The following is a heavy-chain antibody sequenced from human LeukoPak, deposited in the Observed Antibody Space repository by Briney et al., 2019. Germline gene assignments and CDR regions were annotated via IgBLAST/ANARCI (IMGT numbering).Heavy chain of an antibody. J-gene: IGHJ6*03. D-gene: IGHD2-15*01. Sequence: ASVKVSCKASGYTFTSYGISWVRQAPGQGLEWMGWISAYNGNTNYAQKLQGRVTMTTDTSTSTAYMELRSLRSDDTAAYYCARTGALAKYCSGGSCYSHYYYYMDVWGKGTTVTVSS. CDR2: ISAYNGNT. V-gene: IGHV1-18*01. CDR1: GYTFTSYG. CDR3: ARTGALAKYCSGGSCYSHYYYYMDV.